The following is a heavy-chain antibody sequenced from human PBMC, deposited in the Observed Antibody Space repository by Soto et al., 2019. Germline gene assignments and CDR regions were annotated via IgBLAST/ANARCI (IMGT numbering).Heavy chain of an antibody. CDR2: IIPIFGTA. CDR3: ARGGQHQLVQPGAEYFQH. J-gene: IGHJ1*01. D-gene: IGHD6-13*01. V-gene: IGHV1-69*12. CDR1: GGTFSSYA. Sequence: QVQLVQSGAEVKKPGSSVKVSCKASGGTFSSYAISWVRQAPGQGLEWMGGIIPIFGTANYAQKFQGRVTITAEESTSTAYMELSSLRSEDTAVYYCARGGQHQLVQPGAEYFQHWGQGTLVTVSS.